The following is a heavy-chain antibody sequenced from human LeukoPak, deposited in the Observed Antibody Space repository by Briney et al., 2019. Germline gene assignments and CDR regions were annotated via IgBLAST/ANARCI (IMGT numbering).Heavy chain of an antibody. Sequence: ASVKVSCKASGYTFTGYYMHWVRQAPGQGLEWMGWINPNSGGTNYAQTFQGRVTMTRDTSISTAYMELSRLRSDDTAVYYCARARGSYSFDYWGQGTLVTVSS. CDR2: INPNSGGT. CDR3: ARARGSYSFDY. CDR1: GYTFTGYY. J-gene: IGHJ4*02. D-gene: IGHD1-26*01. V-gene: IGHV1-2*02.